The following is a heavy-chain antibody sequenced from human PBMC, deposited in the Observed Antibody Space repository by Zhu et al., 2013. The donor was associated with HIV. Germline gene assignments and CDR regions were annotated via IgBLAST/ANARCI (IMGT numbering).Heavy chain of an antibody. D-gene: IGHD3-10*01. V-gene: IGHV1-69-2*01. CDR1: GFTFIDYY. Sequence: VQLVQSGAEVKTPGATVKISCKVSGFTFIDYYMNWVQQAPGKGLEWMGRVDPEDGGARYAEKFQGRVTFTADTSTDTAYMELSNLTSADTALYYCAVFYYGSESVSFASWGQGTLVTVSS. CDR2: VDPEDGGA. J-gene: IGHJ4*02. CDR3: AVFYYGSESVSFAS.